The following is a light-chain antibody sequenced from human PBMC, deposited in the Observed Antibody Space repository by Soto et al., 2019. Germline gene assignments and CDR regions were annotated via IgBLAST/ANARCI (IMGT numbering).Light chain of an antibody. V-gene: IGKV3-15*01. CDR1: QSVNSN. Sequence: EKVMTQSPATLSVSPGERATLSCRAGQSVNSNLAWYQQKPGQAPRLLIYGASTRATGIPARFSGSASGTEFTLTISSLQSEDFAAYYCKQYNDWPLTFGGGTKVEIK. CDR3: KQYNDWPLT. J-gene: IGKJ4*01. CDR2: GAS.